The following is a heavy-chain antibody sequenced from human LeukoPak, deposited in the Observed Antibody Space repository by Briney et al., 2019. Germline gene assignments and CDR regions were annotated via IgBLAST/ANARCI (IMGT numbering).Heavy chain of an antibody. J-gene: IGHJ3*02. V-gene: IGHV1-2*02. CDR3: ARVFGSGLRGAFDI. Sequence: ASVKASCKASGYTFTDYYLHWVRQAPGQGLEWMGWINPRSGGTNYAQKFQGRVTMTRDTPIRTGYMELSRLRSDDTAVYYCARVFGSGLRGAFDIWGLGTMVTVSS. CDR1: GYTFTDYY. D-gene: IGHD3-10*01. CDR2: INPRSGGT.